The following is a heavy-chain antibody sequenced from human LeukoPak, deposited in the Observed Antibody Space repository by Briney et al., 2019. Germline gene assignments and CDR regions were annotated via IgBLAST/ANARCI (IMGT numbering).Heavy chain of an antibody. J-gene: IGHJ5*02. CDR3: ARDIVMVTYWFDP. D-gene: IGHD5-18*01. CDR1: GYTFTGYY. V-gene: IGHV1-2*02. CDR2: INPNSGGT. Sequence: ASVKVSCKASGYTFTGYYMHWVRQAPGQGPEWMGWINPNSGGTNYAQKFQGRVTMTRDTSISTAYMELSRLRSGDTAVYYCARDIVMVTYWFDPWGQGTLVTVSS.